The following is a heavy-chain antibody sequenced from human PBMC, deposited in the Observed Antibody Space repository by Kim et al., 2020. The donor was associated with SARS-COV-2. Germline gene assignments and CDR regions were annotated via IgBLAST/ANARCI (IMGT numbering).Heavy chain of an antibody. Sequence: TNYGDSVKGRFTTSRDNSKNTLHLQMNSLRGEDTAVYYCAKAGPNYFDYWGQGTLVTVSS. CDR3: AKAGPNYFDY. J-gene: IGHJ4*02. V-gene: IGHV3-23*01. CDR2: T.